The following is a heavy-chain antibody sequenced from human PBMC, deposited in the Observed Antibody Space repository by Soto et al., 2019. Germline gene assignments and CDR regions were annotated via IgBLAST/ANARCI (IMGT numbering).Heavy chain of an antibody. Sequence: SETLSLTCTVSGGSISSGGYYWTWIRQHPGKGLEWIGYNYYSGITYYNPSLKSRVGISLDTSKNRFSLKLSSVTAADTAVYYCARGSSIAGLYYGMDVWGQGTTVTVSS. V-gene: IGHV4-31*03. D-gene: IGHD6-6*01. CDR3: ARGSSIAGLYYGMDV. CDR1: GGSISSGGYY. J-gene: IGHJ6*02. CDR2: NYYSGIT.